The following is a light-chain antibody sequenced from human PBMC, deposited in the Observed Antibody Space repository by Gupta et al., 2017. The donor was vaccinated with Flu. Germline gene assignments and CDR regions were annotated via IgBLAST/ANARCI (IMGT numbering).Light chain of an antibody. Sequence: EIVLTQSPATLSLSPRERATLSCRASQSVRSYLAWYQQKPVQAPRLLIYDASNRATGIPARFRGSGSGRDFPLTISSRELEDFAVYYSQQRSNWPPSSFGQGTKLEIK. J-gene: IGKJ2*03. CDR3: QQRSNWPPSS. CDR1: QSVRSY. CDR2: DAS. V-gene: IGKV3-11*02.